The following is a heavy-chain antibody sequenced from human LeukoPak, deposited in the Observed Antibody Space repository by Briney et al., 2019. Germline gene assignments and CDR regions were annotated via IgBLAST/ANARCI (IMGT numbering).Heavy chain of an antibody. Sequence: ASETLSLTCTVSGGSISSGGYYWSWIRQPPGKGLEWIGEINHSGSTNYNPSLKSRVTISVDTSKNQFSLKLSSVTAADTAVYYCARGFHIVVVPAALNWFDPWGQGTLVTVSS. J-gene: IGHJ5*02. CDR3: ARGFHIVVVPAALNWFDP. V-gene: IGHV4-39*07. D-gene: IGHD2-2*01. CDR1: GGSISSGGYY. CDR2: INHSGST.